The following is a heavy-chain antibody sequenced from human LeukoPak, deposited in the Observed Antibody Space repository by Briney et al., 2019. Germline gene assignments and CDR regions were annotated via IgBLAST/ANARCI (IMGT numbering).Heavy chain of an antibody. J-gene: IGHJ4*02. CDR3: AKTKNVLRYFDWLSDPLYYSDY. D-gene: IGHD3-9*01. CDR2: LSGSGGST. Sequence: PGGSLRLSCAASGFTFSSYAMTWVRQAPGKGLEWVSSLSGSGGSTYYADSVKGRFTISRDNSKNTLYLQMNSLRAEDTAVYYCAKTKNVLRYFDWLSDPLYYSDYWGQGTLVTVSS. CDR1: GFTFSSYA. V-gene: IGHV3-23*01.